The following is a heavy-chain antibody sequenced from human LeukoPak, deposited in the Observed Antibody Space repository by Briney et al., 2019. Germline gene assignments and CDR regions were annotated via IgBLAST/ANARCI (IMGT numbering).Heavy chain of an antibody. CDR2: IWYDGSNK. CDR1: GFTFSSYG. V-gene: IGHV3-33*01. Sequence: GGSLRLSCAASGFTFSSYGMHWVRQAPGKGLEWVAVIWYDGSNKYYADSVKGRFTIFRDNSKNTLYLQMNSLRAEDTAVYYCARDSFVLRIYYYGMDVWGKGTTVTVSS. J-gene: IGHJ6*04. CDR3: ARDSFVLRIYYYGMDV. D-gene: IGHD2/OR15-2a*01.